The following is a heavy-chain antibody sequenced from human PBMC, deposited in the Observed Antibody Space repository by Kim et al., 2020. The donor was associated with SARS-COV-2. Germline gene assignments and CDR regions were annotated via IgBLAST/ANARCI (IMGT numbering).Heavy chain of an antibody. CDR1: GYIFTSYT. CDR3: ATALRYTDEFDY. J-gene: IGHJ4*02. D-gene: IGHD1-20*01. CDR2: IIVASGST. V-gene: IGHV1-3*01. Sequence: ASVKVSCKASGYIFTSYTIQWVRQTPGQRLEWVGWIIVASGSTVYSENFQGRVTFTRDTTANTAHMHLNSLTSEDTAVYYCATALRYTDEFDYWGQGTL.